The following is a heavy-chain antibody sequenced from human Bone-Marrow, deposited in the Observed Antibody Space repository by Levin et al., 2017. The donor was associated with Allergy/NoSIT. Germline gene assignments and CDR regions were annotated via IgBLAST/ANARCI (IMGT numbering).Heavy chain of an antibody. J-gene: IGHJ4*02. CDR2: INASGNT. CDR3: ARADILTGQVFDY. Sequence: SCTVSGGSISTGLYFWNWIRQPAGKGLEWIGRINASGNTNYNPSLKSRVTMSIDTSKNQFSLRLSSVTAADTATYYCARADILTGQVFDYWGQGTLVTVSS. D-gene: IGHD3-9*01. CDR1: GGSISTGLYF. V-gene: IGHV4-61*02.